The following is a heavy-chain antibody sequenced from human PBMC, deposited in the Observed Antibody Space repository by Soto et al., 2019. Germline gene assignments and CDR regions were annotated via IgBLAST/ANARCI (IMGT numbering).Heavy chain of an antibody. D-gene: IGHD6-13*01. Sequence: SETLSLTCAVSGGSISSGGYSWSWIRQPPGKGLEWIGYIYHSGSTYYNPSLKSRVTISVDRSKNQFSLKLSSVTAADTAVYYCARVRSIAAAGRWFDPWGQGTLVHRLL. CDR1: GGSISSGGYS. CDR2: IYHSGST. J-gene: IGHJ5*02. V-gene: IGHV4-30-2*01. CDR3: ARVRSIAAAGRWFDP.